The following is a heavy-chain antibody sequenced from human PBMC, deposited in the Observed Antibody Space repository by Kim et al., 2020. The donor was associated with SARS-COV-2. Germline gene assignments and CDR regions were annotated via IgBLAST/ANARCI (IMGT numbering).Heavy chain of an antibody. CDR1: GFTFSSYA. CDR2: IYSGGTST. J-gene: IGHJ4*02. D-gene: IGHD3-22*01. CDR3: AKDWRGWGSGYYRDN. V-gene: IGHV3-23*03. Sequence: GGSLRLSCAASGFTFSSYAMSWVRQAPGKGLEWVSAIYSGGTSTYYADSVKGRFTISRDNAKNTLYLQMNNLRAEDTAVYYCAKDWRGWGSGYYRDNWGQGTLVTVSS.